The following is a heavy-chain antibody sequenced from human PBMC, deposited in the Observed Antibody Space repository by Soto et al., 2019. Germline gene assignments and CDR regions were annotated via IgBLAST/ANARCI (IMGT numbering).Heavy chain of an antibody. CDR1: GGTFSSYA. Sequence: GASLKVSCKASGGTFSSYAISWVRQAPGQGLEWMGGIIPIFGTANYAQKFQGRVTITADESTSTAYMELSSLRSEDTAVYYCARARESPTVTTGYYGMDVWGQGTTVNVSS. CDR3: ARARESPTVTTGYYGMDV. V-gene: IGHV1-69*13. D-gene: IGHD4-17*01. CDR2: IIPIFGTA. J-gene: IGHJ6*02.